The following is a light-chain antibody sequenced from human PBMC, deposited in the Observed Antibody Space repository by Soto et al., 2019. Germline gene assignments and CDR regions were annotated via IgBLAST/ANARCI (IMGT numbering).Light chain of an antibody. J-gene: IGKJ4*01. CDR3: QQYGSYPLT. V-gene: IGKV1-5*03. CDR1: QTFSSW. CDR2: NAS. Sequence: DILMTQSPSTLSGSAGDRVTLPCRASQTFSSWLAWYQQKPGKAPKLLIYNASTIESGIPSRFSGSGSGTEFTLTISRLEPEDFATYYCQQYGSYPLTFGGGTKVDI.